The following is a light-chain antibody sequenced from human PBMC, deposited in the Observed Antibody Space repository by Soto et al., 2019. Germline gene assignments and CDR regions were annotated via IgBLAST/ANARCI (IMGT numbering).Light chain of an antibody. V-gene: IGKV3-15*01. CDR2: DAS. CDR3: QQYNNWPET. Sequence: EIVMTQSPATLSVSPGERATLSCRASQSVSSNLAWYQQKVGQAPKLLIYDASTGATGIPARFSGIGSGTEFTLTISSLQSEDFAVYYCQQYNNWPETFGQGTKVDIK. CDR1: QSVSSN. J-gene: IGKJ1*01.